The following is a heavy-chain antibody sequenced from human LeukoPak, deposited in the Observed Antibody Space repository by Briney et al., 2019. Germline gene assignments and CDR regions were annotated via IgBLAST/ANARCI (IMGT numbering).Heavy chain of an antibody. D-gene: IGHD3-22*01. Sequence: ASVKVSCKVSGYTLTELSMHWVRQAHGKGLEWMGGFDPEDGETIYAQKFQGRVTMTEDTSTDTAYMELSSLRSEDTAVYYCATDRPPYYDSSGYYFWFDPWGQGTLVTVSS. CDR2: FDPEDGET. V-gene: IGHV1-24*01. CDR3: ATDRPPYYDSSGYYFWFDP. CDR1: GYTLTELS. J-gene: IGHJ5*02.